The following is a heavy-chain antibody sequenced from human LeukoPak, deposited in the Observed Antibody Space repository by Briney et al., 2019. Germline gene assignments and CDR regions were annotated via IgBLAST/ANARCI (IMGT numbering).Heavy chain of an antibody. CDR3: ARMYSGTYGGIDN. Sequence: SETLSLTCTVSGGSISSYYWSWIRQPAGAGLEWIGRIYSSGSTNYNPSLRSRVTLSVATSKNQFSLKLSSVTAADTAVYYCARMYSGTYGGIDNWGQGTLVTVSS. V-gene: IGHV4-4*07. J-gene: IGHJ4*02. CDR1: GGSISSYY. D-gene: IGHD1-26*01. CDR2: IYSSGST.